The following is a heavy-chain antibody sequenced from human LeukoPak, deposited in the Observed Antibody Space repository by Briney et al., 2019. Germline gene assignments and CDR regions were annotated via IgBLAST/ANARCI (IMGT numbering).Heavy chain of an antibody. Sequence: GGSLRLSCTASGFSLRDHAMSWFRQAPGKGPEWVGFIRSKAHGGTTENAASLEGRFTISRDDSRNIVYLQMNSLKIEDTAIYYCTRDKGYSWFAEWFDPWGQGTLVTVSS. V-gene: IGHV3-49*03. D-gene: IGHD6-13*01. CDR3: TRDKGYSWFAEWFDP. J-gene: IGHJ5*02. CDR2: IRSKAHGGTT. CDR1: GFSLRDHA.